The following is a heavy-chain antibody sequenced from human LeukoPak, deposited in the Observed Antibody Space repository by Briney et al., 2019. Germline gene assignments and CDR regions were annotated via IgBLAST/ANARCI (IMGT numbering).Heavy chain of an antibody. Sequence: GESLKVSCKASGYTFTSYGISWVRQAPGQGLEWMGWINTNTGNPTYAQGFTGRFVFSLDTSVSTAYLQISSLKAEDTAVYYCARVSRYCSGGSCYLANDYWGQGTLVTVSS. CDR2: INTNTGNP. V-gene: IGHV7-4-1*02. CDR3: ARVSRYCSGGSCYLANDY. CDR1: GYTFTSYG. D-gene: IGHD2-15*01. J-gene: IGHJ4*02.